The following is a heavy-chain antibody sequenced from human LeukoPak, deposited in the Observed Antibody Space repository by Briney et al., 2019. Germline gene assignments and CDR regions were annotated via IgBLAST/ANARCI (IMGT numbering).Heavy chain of an antibody. CDR2: FSAYNGNT. V-gene: IGHV1-18*01. Sequence: ASVKVSCKASGYTFTSYGISWVRQAPGQGLEWMGWFSAYNGNTNYAQKLQGRVTMTTDTSTSTAYMELRSLRSDDTAVYYCARDSSGYCSSTSCYNDGWFDPWGQGTLVTVSS. CDR1: GYTFTSYG. D-gene: IGHD2-2*02. J-gene: IGHJ5*02. CDR3: ARDSSGYCSSTSCYNDGWFDP.